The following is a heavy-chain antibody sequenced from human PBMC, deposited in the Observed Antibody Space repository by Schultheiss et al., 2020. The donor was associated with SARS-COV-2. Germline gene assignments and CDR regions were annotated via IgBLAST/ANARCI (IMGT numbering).Heavy chain of an antibody. V-gene: IGHV3-23*01. CDR2: ISGSGGST. J-gene: IGHJ4*02. D-gene: IGHD3-16*01. CDR3: ARDRQDLSYDY. Sequence: GGSLRLSCAASGFTFSSYEMNWVRQAPGKGLEWVSAISGSGGSTYYADSVKGRFTISRDNSKNTLYLQMNSLRAEDTAVYYCARDRQDLSYDYWGQGTLVTVSS. CDR1: GFTFSSYE.